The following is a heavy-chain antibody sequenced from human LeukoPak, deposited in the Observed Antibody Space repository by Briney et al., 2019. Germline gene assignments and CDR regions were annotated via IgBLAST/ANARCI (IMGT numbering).Heavy chain of an antibody. D-gene: IGHD3-16*02. CDR1: GCTISSYA. CDR3: ARDNPDYVWGSYRDY. J-gene: IGHJ4*02. V-gene: IGHV1-69*06. Sequence: ASVKVSCKASGCTISSYAISWVRQAPGQGLESMGRIIPIFGTANYAQKFQGRVTITADKSTSTAYMELSSLRSEDTAVYYCARDNPDYVWGSYRDYWGQGTLFTVS. CDR2: IIPIFGTA.